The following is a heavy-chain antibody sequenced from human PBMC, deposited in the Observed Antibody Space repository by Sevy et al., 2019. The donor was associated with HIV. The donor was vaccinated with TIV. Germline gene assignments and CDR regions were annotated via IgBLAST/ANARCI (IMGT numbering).Heavy chain of an antibody. CDR1: GGTFSSYA. D-gene: IGHD3-10*01. CDR2: IIPIFGTA. CDR3: ARRSHYYGSGSRNWFDP. Sequence: ASVKVSCKASGGTFSSYAISWVRQAPGQGLEWMGGIIPIFGTANYAQNFQGRVRITADESTGTAYMELSSLRSEDTAVYYCARRSHYYGSGSRNWFDPWGQGTLVTVSS. V-gene: IGHV1-69*13. J-gene: IGHJ5*02.